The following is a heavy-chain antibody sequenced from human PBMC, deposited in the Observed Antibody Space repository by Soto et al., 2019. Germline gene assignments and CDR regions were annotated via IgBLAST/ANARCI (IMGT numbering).Heavy chain of an antibody. Sequence: GGSLRLSCAASGFTFSSYAMHWVRQAPGKGLEWVAVISYDGSNKYYADSVKGRLTISRDNSKNTLYLQMNSLRAEDTAVYYCARDLLEYYDFWSGYYDYWGQGTLVTVSS. CDR2: ISYDGSNK. D-gene: IGHD3-3*01. V-gene: IGHV3-30-3*01. CDR1: GFTFSSYA. CDR3: ARDLLEYYDFWSGYYDY. J-gene: IGHJ4*02.